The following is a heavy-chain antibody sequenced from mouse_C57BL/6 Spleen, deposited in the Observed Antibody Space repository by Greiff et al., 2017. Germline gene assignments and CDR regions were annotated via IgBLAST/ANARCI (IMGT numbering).Heavy chain of an antibody. V-gene: IGHV1-64*01. CDR2: IHPNSGRP. D-gene: IGHD2-10*01. J-gene: IGHJ4*01. CDR1: GYNFTSYW. Sequence: VQLQQPGAELVKPGASVKLSCKASGYNFTSYWMHWVKQRPGQGLEWIGMIHPNSGRPNYTEKFKSKATLTVDKSSSTAYMQLSSLTSEDSAVYYCASRRDLLGYAMDYWGQGTSVTGSS. CDR3: ASRRDLLGYAMDY.